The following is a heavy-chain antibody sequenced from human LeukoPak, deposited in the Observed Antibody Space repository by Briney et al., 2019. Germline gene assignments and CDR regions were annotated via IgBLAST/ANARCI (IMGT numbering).Heavy chain of an antibody. J-gene: IGHJ4*02. Sequence: GASVKVSCKASGYTFTSYGISWVRQAPGQGLEWMGWISAYNGNTNYAQKLQGRVTMTTDTSTSTAYMELRGLRSDDTAVYYCARVLAYYDSSGPFDYWGQGTLVTVSS. CDR2: ISAYNGNT. CDR3: ARVLAYYDSSGPFDY. CDR1: GYTFTSYG. V-gene: IGHV1-18*01. D-gene: IGHD3-22*01.